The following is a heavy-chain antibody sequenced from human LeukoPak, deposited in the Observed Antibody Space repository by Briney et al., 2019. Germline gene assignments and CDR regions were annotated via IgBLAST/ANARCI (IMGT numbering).Heavy chain of an antibody. CDR2: ISDDGSNT. V-gene: IGHV3-30*18. CDR3: AKDADTATIIYWYFDL. J-gene: IGHJ2*01. CDR1: GFTLSSFG. D-gene: IGHD5-18*01. Sequence: AGSLRLSCTPSGFTLSSFGMHWVRQAPDRGLEWVAVISDDGSNTYYADSVKGRFTISRDNSKNTLYLQLNSLRTEDTAVYYCAKDADTATIIYWYFDLGAGAPWSLSPQ.